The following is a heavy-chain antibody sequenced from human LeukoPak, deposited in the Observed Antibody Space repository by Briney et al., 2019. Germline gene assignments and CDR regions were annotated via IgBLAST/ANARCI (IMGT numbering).Heavy chain of an antibody. CDR1: GYTFTSYG. V-gene: IGHV1-18*01. Sequence: GASVKVSCKASGYTFTSYGISWVRQAPGQGLEWMGWISAYNGNTNYAQKLQGRVTMTTDTSTSTAYMELRSLRSDDTAVYYRARDLRYNWNRGIIDYWGQGTLVTVSS. J-gene: IGHJ4*02. CDR3: ARDLRYNWNRGIIDY. D-gene: IGHD1-20*01. CDR2: ISAYNGNT.